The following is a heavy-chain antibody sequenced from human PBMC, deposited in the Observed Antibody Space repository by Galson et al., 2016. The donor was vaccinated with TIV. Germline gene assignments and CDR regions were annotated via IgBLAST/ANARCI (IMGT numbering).Heavy chain of an antibody. CDR2: IIPVFGSG. D-gene: IGHD3/OR15-3a*01. CDR1: GGTLKNYH. J-gene: IGHJ3*02. Sequence: SVKVSCKASGGTLKNYHIIWVRQAPRQGLEWMGGIIPVFGSGNYAQKFQGRATITADESTNTAYMELNSLQFVDTAGYFWAGGPGGGVNSGFDYWKGGFDIWGQGTLVTVSS. V-gene: IGHV1-69*13. CDR3: AGGPGGGVNSGFDYWKGGFDI.